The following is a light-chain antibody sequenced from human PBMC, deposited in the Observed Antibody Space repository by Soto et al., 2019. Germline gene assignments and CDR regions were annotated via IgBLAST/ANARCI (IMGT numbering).Light chain of an antibody. V-gene: IGKV3-11*01. Sequence: EIVLIQSPATLSLSPGERATLSCRASQSVGSYLAWYQHKPGQAPRLLISDASNRATGIPARFSGSGSETDFTLTISSLEPEDSAVYYYQQRSNWPSLTFGGGTKVDIK. CDR2: DAS. CDR1: QSVGSY. CDR3: QQRSNWPSLT. J-gene: IGKJ4*01.